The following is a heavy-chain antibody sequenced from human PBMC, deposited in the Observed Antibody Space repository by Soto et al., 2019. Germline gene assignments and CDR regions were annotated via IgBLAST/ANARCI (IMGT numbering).Heavy chain of an antibody. CDR2: ISAYNGNT. V-gene: IGHV1-18*01. CDR3: ARGLGDSSGYYYGNWYFDY. Sequence: GASVKVSCKASGYTFASCGSRWVRQAHGQGLEWMGWISAYNGNTNYAQKLQGRVTMTTDTSTSTAYMELRSLRSDDTAVYYCARGLGDSSGYYYGNWYFDYWGQGTLVTVSS. D-gene: IGHD3-22*01. CDR1: GYTFASCG. J-gene: IGHJ4*02.